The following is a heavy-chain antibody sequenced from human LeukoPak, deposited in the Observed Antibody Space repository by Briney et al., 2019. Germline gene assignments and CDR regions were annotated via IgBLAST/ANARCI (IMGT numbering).Heavy chain of an antibody. D-gene: IGHD3-16*01. CDR1: GFTFSDFG. J-gene: IGHJ4*02. Sequence: GGSLRLSCAASGFTFSDFGMHWVRQAPGKGLEWVAVIWYDGSNEYYADSVKGRFTISRDNSKNTLYLQMNSLSAEDTAVYYCTRGGGGRPFDYWGQGTLVTVSS. CDR2: IWYDGSNE. CDR3: TRGGGGRPFDY. V-gene: IGHV3-33*01.